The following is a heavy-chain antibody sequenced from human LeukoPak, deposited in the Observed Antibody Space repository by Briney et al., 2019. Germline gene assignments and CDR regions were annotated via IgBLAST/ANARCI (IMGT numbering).Heavy chain of an antibody. V-gene: IGHV1-3*01. J-gene: IGHJ4*02. CDR1: GHTITNYA. CDR2: INVGNGNT. D-gene: IGHD1/OR15-1a*01. Sequence: ASVTVSCTASGHTITNYAMQWVRQAPGQRLEWMGWINVGNGNTKYSQKFQGRVTITRDTSASTAYMELSSLRSEDTAVYYCARGWNSYFDYWGQGTLVTVSS. CDR3: ARGWNSYFDY.